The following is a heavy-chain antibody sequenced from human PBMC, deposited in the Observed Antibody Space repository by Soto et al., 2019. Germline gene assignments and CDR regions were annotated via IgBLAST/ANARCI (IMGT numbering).Heavy chain of an antibody. CDR2: IDWDDDK. V-gene: IGHV2-70*01. D-gene: IGHD6-13*01. Sequence: SGPTLVNPTQTLTLTCTFSGFSLSTSGMCVSWIRQPPGKALEWLALIDWDDDKYYSTSLKTRLTISKDTSKNQVVLTMTNMDPVDTATYYCARMSLAAADSYCYYGMDVWGQGTTGTV. CDR3: ARMSLAAADSYCYYGMDV. J-gene: IGHJ6*02. CDR1: GFSLSTSGMC.